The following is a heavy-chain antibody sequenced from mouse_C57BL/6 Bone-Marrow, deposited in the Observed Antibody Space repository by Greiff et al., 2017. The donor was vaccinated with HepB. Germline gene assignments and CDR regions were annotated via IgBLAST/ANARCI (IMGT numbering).Heavy chain of an antibody. Sequence: EVQLVESGGDLVKPGGSLKLSCAASGFTFSSYGMSWVRQTPDKRLEWVATISSGGSYTYYPDSVKGRFTISRDNAKNTLYLQMSSLKSEDTAMYYCARHEGTLGAYWGQGTLVTVSA. V-gene: IGHV5-6*01. D-gene: IGHD4-1*01. CDR1: GFTFSSYG. CDR3: ARHEGTLGAY. J-gene: IGHJ3*01. CDR2: ISSGGSYT.